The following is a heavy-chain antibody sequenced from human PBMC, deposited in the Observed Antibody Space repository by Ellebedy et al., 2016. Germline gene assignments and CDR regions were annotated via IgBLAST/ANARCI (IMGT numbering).Heavy chain of an antibody. CDR1: GGSVSSGSYY. Sequence: SETLSLTXTVSGGSVSSGSYYWSWIRQPPGKGLEWIGEINHSGSTNYNPSLKSRVTISVDTSKNQFSLKLSSVTAADTAVYYCARQIVLMVYENWFDPWGQGTLVTVSS. CDR2: INHSGST. CDR3: ARQIVLMVYENWFDP. D-gene: IGHD2-8*01. V-gene: IGHV4-39*01. J-gene: IGHJ5*02.